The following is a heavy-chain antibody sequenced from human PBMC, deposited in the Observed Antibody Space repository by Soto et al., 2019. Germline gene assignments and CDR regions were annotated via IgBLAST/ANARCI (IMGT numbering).Heavy chain of an antibody. CDR3: ARGRAVTTYYYYGMDV. CDR1: GASINTGGYY. CDR2: VYYSGST. V-gene: IGHV4-31*02. J-gene: IGHJ6*02. D-gene: IGHD4-4*01. Sequence: PSETLSLTCNVSGASINTGGYYWSWIRQHPGKGLEWIGFVYYSGSTSYSPSLESRVSISVDPSKRQFYLELASVTAADSAVYYCARGRAVTTYYYYGMDVWGQGTTVTVSS.